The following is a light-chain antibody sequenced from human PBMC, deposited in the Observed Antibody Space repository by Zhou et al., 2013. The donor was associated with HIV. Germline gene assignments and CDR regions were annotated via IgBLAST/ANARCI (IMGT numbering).Light chain of an antibody. J-gene: IGKJ4*01. V-gene: IGKV3-15*01. CDR2: GAS. CDR1: HTISAN. Sequence: EIVLTQSPGTLSLSPGERATLSCRASHTISANYLAWYQQKPGQAPRLLIYGASTRATGIPTRISGSGAWTEFTLTISSVQSEDFAVYYCQQYHDRPPALTFGGGTKVEIK. CDR3: QQYHDRPPALT.